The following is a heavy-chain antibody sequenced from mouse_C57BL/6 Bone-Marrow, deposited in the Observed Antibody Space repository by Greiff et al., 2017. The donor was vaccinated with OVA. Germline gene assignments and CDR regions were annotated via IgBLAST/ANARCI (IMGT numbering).Heavy chain of an antibody. V-gene: IGHV1-39*01. D-gene: IGHD1-1*01. CDR2: INPNYGTT. J-gene: IGHJ2*01. Sequence: EVKLMESGPELVKPGASVKISCKASGYSFTDYNMNWVKQSNGKSLEWIGVINPNYGTTSYNQKFKGKATLTVDQSSSTAYMQLNSLTSEDSAVYYCARNYGSSHLYYFDYWGQGTTLTVSS. CDR3: ARNYGSSHLYYFDY. CDR1: GYSFTDYN.